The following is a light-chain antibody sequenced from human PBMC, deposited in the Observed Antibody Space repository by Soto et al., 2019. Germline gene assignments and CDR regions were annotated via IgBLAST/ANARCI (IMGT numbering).Light chain of an antibody. CDR3: KQHNNWIT. CDR2: GAS. Sequence: EIVLTQSPATLSLSPGESVTLSCRASQSVSSSLAWYQQRPGQAPRLLIYGASTRATGIQARFSGSGSGTEFTLTIRSLQSEDSAVYYCKQHNNWITCGQGTRLEIK. J-gene: IGKJ5*01. CDR1: QSVSSS. V-gene: IGKV3-15*01.